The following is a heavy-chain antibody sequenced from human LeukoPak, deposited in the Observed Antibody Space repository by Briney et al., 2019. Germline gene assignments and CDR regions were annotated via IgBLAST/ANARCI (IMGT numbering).Heavy chain of an antibody. J-gene: IGHJ4*02. CDR1: GGSISSYY. Sequence: PSETLSLTCTVSGGSISSYYWSWIRQPPGKGLEWIGYIYYSGSTNYNPSLKSRVAISVDTSKSQFSLKLSSVTAADTAVYYCARQAAGTVDYWGQGTLVTVSS. V-gene: IGHV4-59*08. CDR3: ARQAAGTVDY. D-gene: IGHD6-13*01. CDR2: IYYSGST.